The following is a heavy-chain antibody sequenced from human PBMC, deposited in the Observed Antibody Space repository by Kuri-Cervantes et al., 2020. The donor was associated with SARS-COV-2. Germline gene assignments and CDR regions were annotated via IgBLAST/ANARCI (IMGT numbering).Heavy chain of an antibody. V-gene: IGHV3-53*01. CDR2: IYSGGST. J-gene: IGHJ6*02. Sequence: GESLKISCAASGFTVSSNYMSRVRQAPGKGLEWVSVIYSGGSTYYADSVKGRFTISRDNAKNSLYLQMNSLRDEDTAVYYCASEGSGYYFALPAPQYGMDVWGQGTTVTVSS. CDR1: GFTVSSNY. CDR3: ASEGSGYYFALPAPQYGMDV. D-gene: IGHD3-22*01.